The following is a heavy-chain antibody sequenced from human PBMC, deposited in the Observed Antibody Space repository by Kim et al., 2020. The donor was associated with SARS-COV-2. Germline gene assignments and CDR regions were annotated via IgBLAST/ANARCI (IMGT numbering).Heavy chain of an antibody. CDR1: GYTFTSYD. Sequence: ASVKVSCKASGYTFTSYDINWVRQATGQGLEWMGWMNPNSGNTGYAQKFQGRVTMTRNTSISTAYMELSSLRSEDTAVYYCARGRKVEYFDWLLRPDYYYYYYMDVWGKGTTVTVSS. CDR2: MNPNSGNT. D-gene: IGHD3-9*01. J-gene: IGHJ6*03. CDR3: ARGRKVEYFDWLLRPDYYYYYYMDV. V-gene: IGHV1-8*01.